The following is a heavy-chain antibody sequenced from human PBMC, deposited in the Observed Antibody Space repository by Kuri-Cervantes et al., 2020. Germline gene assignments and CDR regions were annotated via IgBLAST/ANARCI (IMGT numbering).Heavy chain of an antibody. J-gene: IGHJ5*02. Sequence: VKVSCKASGYTFTSYDINWVRQATGQGLEWMGGFDPEDGETIYAQKFQGRVTMTEDTSTDTAYMELSSLRSEDTAVYYCARPGPWFDPWGQGTLVTVSS. CDR2: FDPEDGET. D-gene: IGHD2-8*02. CDR3: ARPGPWFDP. V-gene: IGHV1-24*01. CDR1: GYTFTSYD.